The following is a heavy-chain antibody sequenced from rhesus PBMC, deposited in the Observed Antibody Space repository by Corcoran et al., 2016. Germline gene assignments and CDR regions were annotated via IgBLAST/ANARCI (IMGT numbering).Heavy chain of an antibody. J-gene: IGHJ4*01. V-gene: IGHV3S5*01. CDR3: AKEGDTADFDY. CDR2: INSGGGST. D-gene: IGHD5-12*01. CDR1: GFTFSRYA. Sequence: EVQLVETGGGLVQPGGSLRLSCAASGFTFSRYAMPWVRQAPGKGLDWISDINSGGGSTYYAESVKGRFTISRDNSKNTLSLQMNSLRAEDTAVYYCAKEGDTADFDYWGQGVLVTVSS.